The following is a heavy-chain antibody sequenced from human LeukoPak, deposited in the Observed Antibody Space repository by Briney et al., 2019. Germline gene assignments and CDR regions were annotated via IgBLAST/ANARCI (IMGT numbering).Heavy chain of an antibody. V-gene: IGHV5-51*01. J-gene: IGHJ4*02. CDR2: IYPGDSDT. CDR3: ARARGNWGSARPPQELDY. Sequence: GESLKISCKGSGYGFATHWIGWVRQMPGKGLEWMGIIYPGDSDTRYSPSFQGQVTISADKSISTAYLQWSSLKASDTAMYYCARARGNWGSARPPQELDYWGQGTLVTVSS. CDR1: GYGFATHW. D-gene: IGHD7-27*01.